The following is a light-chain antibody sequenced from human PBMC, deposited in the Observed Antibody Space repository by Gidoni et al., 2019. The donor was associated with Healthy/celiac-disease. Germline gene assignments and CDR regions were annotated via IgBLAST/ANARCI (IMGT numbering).Light chain of an antibody. CDR1: QSISSY. CDR3: QQSHSTPWT. Sequence: DIQMTQSPSSLSASVGDRVTITCRASQSISSYLNWYQQKPGKAPKVLIYGASSLQSGVPSRFSGSGSGTDFTLTVSSLQPEDFATYYCQQSHSTPWTFGQGTKVEIK. CDR2: GAS. V-gene: IGKV1-39*01. J-gene: IGKJ1*01.